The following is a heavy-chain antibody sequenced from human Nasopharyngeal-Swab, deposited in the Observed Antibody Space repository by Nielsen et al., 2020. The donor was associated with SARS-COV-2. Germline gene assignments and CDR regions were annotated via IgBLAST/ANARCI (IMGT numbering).Heavy chain of an antibody. CDR2: ISSSGSTI. V-gene: IGHV3-11*01. D-gene: IGHD3-10*01. CDR3: ANHLPGTYYFDY. Sequence: GGSLRLSCAASGFTFSDYYMSWIRQAPGKGLEWVSYISSSGSTIYYADSVKGRFTISRDNARNSLYLQMNSLRAEDTAVYYCANHLPGTYYFDYWGQGTLVSVSS. CDR1: GFTFSDYY. J-gene: IGHJ4*02.